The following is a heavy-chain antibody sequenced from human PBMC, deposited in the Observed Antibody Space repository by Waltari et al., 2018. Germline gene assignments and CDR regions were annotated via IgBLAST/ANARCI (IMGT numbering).Heavy chain of an antibody. V-gene: IGHV3-66*01. Sequence: EEQLMESGGGLVQPGGSLRLSCAAAGFTLSNNYMSWVRPAPGQELEWFSVIYSGGTTYYADSVKCRFTISRDNPKNTLYLQMNSLRADDTGLYFCARDSSEWGGMDVWGQGTTVTVSS. D-gene: IGHD3-22*01. CDR2: IYSGGTT. CDR1: GFTLSNNY. J-gene: IGHJ6*02. CDR3: ARDSSEWGGMDV.